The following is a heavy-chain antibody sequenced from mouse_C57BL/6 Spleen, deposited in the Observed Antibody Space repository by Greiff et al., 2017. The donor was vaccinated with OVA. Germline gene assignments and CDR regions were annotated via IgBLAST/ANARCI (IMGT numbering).Heavy chain of an antibody. V-gene: IGHV1-50*01. D-gene: IGHD1-1*01. CDR3: ARETTVGYFDY. Sequence: QVQLKQPGAELVKPGASVKLSCKASGYTFTSYWMHWVKQRPGQGLEWIGKIDPSDSYTNYHQKFKGKATLTVDKSSSTAYMQLSSLTSEDSAVYYCARETTVGYFDYWGQGTTLTVSS. J-gene: IGHJ2*01. CDR2: IDPSDSYT. CDR1: GYTFTSYW.